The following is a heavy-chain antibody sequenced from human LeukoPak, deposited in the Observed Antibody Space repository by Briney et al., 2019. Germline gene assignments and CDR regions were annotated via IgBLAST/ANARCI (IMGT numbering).Heavy chain of an antibody. J-gene: IGHJ4*02. V-gene: IGHV3-43*01. D-gene: IGHD1-26*01. CDR2: ISGDGGTT. Sequence: PGGSLRLSCAASGFAFDDYTIHWVRQAPGKGLEWVSLISGDGGTTYYADSVKGRFTISRDNSKKSLFLQMNSLRTEDTALYYCAKDISEKGVGLPDYWGQGTLVTVSS. CDR1: GFAFDDYT. CDR3: AKDISEKGVGLPDY.